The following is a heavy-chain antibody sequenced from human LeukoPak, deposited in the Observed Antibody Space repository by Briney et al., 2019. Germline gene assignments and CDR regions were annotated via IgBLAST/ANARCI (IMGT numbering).Heavy chain of an antibody. CDR1: GYTFTSYY. CDR3: ARGLLYSSGWYYFDY. D-gene: IGHD6-19*01. CDR2: INPSGGST. V-gene: IGHV1-46*01. J-gene: IGHJ4*02. Sequence: ASVKVSCTASGYTFTSYYMHWVRQPPGQGLEWMGLINPSGGSTSYAQKFQGRVTMTRDTSTSTVYMELSSLRSEDTAVYYCARGLLYSSGWYYFDYWGQGTLVTVSS.